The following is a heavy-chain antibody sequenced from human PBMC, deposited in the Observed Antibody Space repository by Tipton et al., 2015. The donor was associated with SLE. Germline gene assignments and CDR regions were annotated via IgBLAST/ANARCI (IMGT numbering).Heavy chain of an antibody. V-gene: IGHV3-21*01. Sequence: SLRLSCEASGFTFSDYSMNWVRQAPGKGLEWVSSISRAGTYMYYADSVKGRFTISRDNAKNSLSLQMNSLRPEDTAVYYCAKGRGSSSSLENWGQGTLVTVSS. CDR2: ISRAGTYM. J-gene: IGHJ4*02. D-gene: IGHD6-6*01. CDR1: GFTFSDYS. CDR3: AKGRGSSSSLEN.